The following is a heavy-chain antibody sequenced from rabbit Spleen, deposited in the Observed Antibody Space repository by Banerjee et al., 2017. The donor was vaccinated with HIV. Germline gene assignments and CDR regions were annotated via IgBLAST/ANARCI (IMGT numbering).Heavy chain of an antibody. CDR2: IYTGNGKT. V-gene: IGHV1S40*01. J-gene: IGHJ4*01. Sequence: QSLEESGGDLVKPGASLTLTCTASGFSFSSSDYMCWVRQAPGKGLEWIGCIYTGNGKTYYASWAKGRFTISKSSSTTVTLQMTSLTAADTATYFCARDAGTGDYIDVYFNLWGPGTLVTVS. CDR1: GFSFSSSDY. CDR3: ARDAGTGDYIDVYFNL. D-gene: IGHD8-1*01.